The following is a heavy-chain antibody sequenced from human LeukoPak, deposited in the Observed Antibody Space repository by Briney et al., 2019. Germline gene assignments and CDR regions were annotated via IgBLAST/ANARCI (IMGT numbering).Heavy chain of an antibody. V-gene: IGHV4-34*01. CDR2: LNDRGDA. CDR3: ARVSPGVLDY. D-gene: IGHD3-3*01. CDR1: GGSFSGHF. J-gene: IGHJ4*02. Sequence: SETLSLTCAVYGGSFSGHFWSWIRQPPGKGLEWIAELNDRGDANYNPSLRSRVTISVDKSRNQFSLSLTSVTAADTALYYCARVSPGVLDYWGQGALLTVSS.